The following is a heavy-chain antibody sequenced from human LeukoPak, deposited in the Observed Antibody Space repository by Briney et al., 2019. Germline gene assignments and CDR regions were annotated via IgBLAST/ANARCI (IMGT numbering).Heavy chain of an antibody. CDR2: IYYSGST. J-gene: IGHJ4*02. V-gene: IGHV4-61*01. D-gene: IGHD4-11*01. CDR1: GGSVSSGTYY. CDR3: ARDRVRGNSNPFFDY. Sequence: SETLSFTCTVSGGSVSSGTYYWSWIRQPPGKGLEWIGYIYYSGSTNYSPSLKSRVTISVDTSKNQFSLKLSSVTAADTAVYYCARDRVRGNSNPFFDYWGQGTLVTVSS.